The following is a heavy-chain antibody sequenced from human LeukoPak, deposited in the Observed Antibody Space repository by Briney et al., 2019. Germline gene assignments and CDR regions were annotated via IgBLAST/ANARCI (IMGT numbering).Heavy chain of an antibody. CDR1: GYSFTSYW. J-gene: IGHJ4*02. D-gene: IGHD6-13*01. CDR3: ARPTYSTSWDRAHFDY. CDR2: IYPGDSDT. Sequence: GESLKISCKGSGYSFTSYWIGWVRQMPGKGLEWMGIIYPGDSDTRYSPSFQGQVTISADKSISTAYLQWSSLKASDTAIYYCARPTYSTSWDRAHFDYWGQGALVTVSS. V-gene: IGHV5-51*01.